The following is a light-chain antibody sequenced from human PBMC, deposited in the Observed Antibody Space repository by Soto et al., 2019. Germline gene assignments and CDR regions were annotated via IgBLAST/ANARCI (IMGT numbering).Light chain of an antibody. CDR2: GNN. V-gene: IGLV1-40*01. J-gene: IGLJ1*01. CDR3: QSYDISLSGFV. Sequence: QSVLTQPPSASGTPGQKVTISCSGGSSNIGSNSVAWYQQLPGTAPKLLIYGNNNRPSGVPDRFSGSKSGTSASLAITGLRAEDEADYYCQSYDISLSGFVFGTGTKLTVL. CDR1: SSNIGSNS.